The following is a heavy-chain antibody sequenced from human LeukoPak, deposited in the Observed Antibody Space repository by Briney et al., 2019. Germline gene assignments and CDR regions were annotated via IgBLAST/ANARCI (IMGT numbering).Heavy chain of an antibody. CDR2: IYYSGST. CDR1: GGSISSNTYY. V-gene: IGHV4-39*07. Sequence: SETLSLTCTVSGGSISSNTYYWGWIRQPPGKGLEWIGSIYYSGSTNYNPSLKSRVTISVDTSKNQFSLKLSSVTAADTAVYYCARGWGSSSDYWGQGTLVTVSS. D-gene: IGHD6-13*01. CDR3: ARGWGSSSDY. J-gene: IGHJ4*02.